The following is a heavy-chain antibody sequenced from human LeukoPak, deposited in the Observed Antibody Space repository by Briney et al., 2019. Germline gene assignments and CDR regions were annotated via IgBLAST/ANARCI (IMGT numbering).Heavy chain of an antibody. Sequence: SETLSLTCSVSGGSISTSNYYWGWIRQPPGKGLEWIANIYYSGRTYYNPSLKSRATISMDTSKNQFSLKLSSVTAADTAVYYCARLYYYDSSGPPLWGQGTLVTVSS. CDR2: IYYSGRT. V-gene: IGHV4-39*01. CDR1: GGSISTSNYY. CDR3: ARLYYYDSSGPPL. J-gene: IGHJ4*02. D-gene: IGHD3-22*01.